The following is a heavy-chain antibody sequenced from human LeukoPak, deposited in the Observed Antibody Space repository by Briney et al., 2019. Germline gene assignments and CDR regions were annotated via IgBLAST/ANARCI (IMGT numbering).Heavy chain of an antibody. D-gene: IGHD4-11*01. CDR3: ARSVSHYYYMDV. CDR1: GGSIGSYY. V-gene: IGHV4-4*09. CDR2: IYTSGST. J-gene: IGHJ6*03. Sequence: SETLSLTCTVSGGSIGSYYWSWIRQPPGKGLEWIGYIYTSGSTNYNPSLKSRVTISVDTSKNQFSLKLSSVTAADTAVYYCARSVSHYYYMDVWGKGTTVTVSS.